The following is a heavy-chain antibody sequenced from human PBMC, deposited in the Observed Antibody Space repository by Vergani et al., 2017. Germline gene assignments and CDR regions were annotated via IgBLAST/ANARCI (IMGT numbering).Heavy chain of an antibody. D-gene: IGHD6-13*01. Sequence: VQLVESGGGVVQPGRSLRLSCAASGFTFSSYGMHWVRQAPGKGLEWVSAISGSGGSTYYADSVKGRFTISRDNSKNTLYLQMNSLRAEDTAVYYCAKGDSSSWAYYYYGMDVWGQGTTVTVSS. CDR2: ISGSGGST. J-gene: IGHJ6*02. CDR1: GFTFSSYG. V-gene: IGHV3-23*04. CDR3: AKGDSSSWAYYYYGMDV.